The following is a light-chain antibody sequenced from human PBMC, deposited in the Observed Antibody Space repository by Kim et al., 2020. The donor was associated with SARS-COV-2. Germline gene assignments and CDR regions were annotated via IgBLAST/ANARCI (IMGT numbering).Light chain of an antibody. J-gene: IGLJ2*01. Sequence: SVSPGQTAGSTCSGDKLGDKSACGYKQKPGQSPVLVIYQDSKRPSGIPERFSGSNSGNTATLTISGTQAMDEADYYCQAWDSSTVVFGGGTQLTVL. CDR2: QDS. V-gene: IGLV3-1*01. CDR1: KLGDKS. CDR3: QAWDSSTVV.